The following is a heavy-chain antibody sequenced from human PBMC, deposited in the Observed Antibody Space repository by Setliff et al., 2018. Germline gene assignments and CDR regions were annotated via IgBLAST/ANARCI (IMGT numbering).Heavy chain of an antibody. Sequence: GGSLRLSCAASGFTFGDFAMTWVRQAPGKGPEWVGNINQDGSGKQYVDSVKSRFTISRDNAKNSLYLQMNSLRVDDTAVYYCARPGRGRGLDVWGQGTMVTVSS. CDR2: INQDGSGK. CDR3: ARPGRGRGLDV. V-gene: IGHV3-7*01. J-gene: IGHJ3*01. CDR1: GFTFGDFA. D-gene: IGHD2-15*01.